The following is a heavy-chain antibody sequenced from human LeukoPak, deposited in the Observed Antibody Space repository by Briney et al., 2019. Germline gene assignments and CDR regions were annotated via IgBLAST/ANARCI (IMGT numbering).Heavy chain of an antibody. CDR1: GYTFTSYG. D-gene: IGHD1-26*01. V-gene: IGHV1-18*01. J-gene: IGHJ4*02. Sequence: ASVKVSCKASGYTFTSYGISWVRQAPGQGLEWMGWISAYNGNTNYAQKLQGRVTMTTDTSTSTAYMELRSLRSDDTAVYYCAGRTSGSYFRYFDYWGQGTLVTVSS. CDR2: ISAYNGNT. CDR3: AGRTSGSYFRYFDY.